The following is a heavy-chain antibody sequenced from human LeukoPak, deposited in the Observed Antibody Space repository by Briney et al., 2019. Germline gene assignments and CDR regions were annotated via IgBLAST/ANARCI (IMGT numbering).Heavy chain of an antibody. Sequence: PGGSLRLSCAASGFTFSNAWMSWVRQAPGRGLEWVGRIKSKTDGGTTDYAAPVKGRFTISRDDSKNTLYLQMNSLKTEDTAVYYCAREYYDILTGYQNWFDPWGQGTLVTVSS. CDR2: IKSKTDGGTT. D-gene: IGHD3-9*01. J-gene: IGHJ5*02. CDR3: AREYYDILTGYQNWFDP. V-gene: IGHV3-15*01. CDR1: GFTFSNAW.